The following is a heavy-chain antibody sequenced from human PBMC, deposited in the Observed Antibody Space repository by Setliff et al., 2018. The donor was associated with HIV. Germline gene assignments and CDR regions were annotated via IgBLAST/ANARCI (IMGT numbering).Heavy chain of an antibody. V-gene: IGHV4-39*01. CDR3: ASRVYYYDESRILREEGFVP. J-gene: IGHJ5*02. Sequence: SETLSLTCSVSGGSISDNKYYWSWIRQPPGKGLEWTGSIYHTGKTYYNSALKNRLTISVDTSKNQFSLELSSVTAADTAVYYCASRVYYYDESRILREEGFVPWGQGTLVTV. CDR1: GGSISDNKYY. D-gene: IGHD3-22*01. CDR2: IYHTGKT.